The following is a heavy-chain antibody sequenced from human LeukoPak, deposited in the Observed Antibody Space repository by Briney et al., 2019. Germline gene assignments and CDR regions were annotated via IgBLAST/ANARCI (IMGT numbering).Heavy chain of an antibody. CDR3: ARVDIVTTNWFDP. CDR1: DESFSGYY. Sequence: SETLCLTCAVYDESFSGYYWSWIRQPPGKGLEWLGEVNHRGSTNYKLSLESRLTISVDTSRKEISLKLTSVTAADTAIYYCARVDIVTTNWFDPWGQGTLVTVSS. J-gene: IGHJ5*02. V-gene: IGHV4-34*01. D-gene: IGHD5-12*01. CDR2: VNHRGST.